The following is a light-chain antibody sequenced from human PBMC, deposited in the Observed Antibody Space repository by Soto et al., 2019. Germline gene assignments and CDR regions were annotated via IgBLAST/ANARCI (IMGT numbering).Light chain of an antibody. CDR1: QTISSW. J-gene: IGKJ1*01. V-gene: IGKV1-5*03. CDR2: RAS. Sequence: DIQMTQSPSSRSAPVGDRVTITCRASQTISSWLAWYQQKPGQAPRLLIYRASTLTSGVPSRFSGSGSGTEFTLTISSLQPDDFATYYCQHYNSYSEAFGQGTKVDIK. CDR3: QHYNSYSEA.